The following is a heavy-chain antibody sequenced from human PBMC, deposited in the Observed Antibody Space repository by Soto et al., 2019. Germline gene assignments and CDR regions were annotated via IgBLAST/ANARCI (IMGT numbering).Heavy chain of an antibody. V-gene: IGHV1-2*02. J-gene: IGHJ4*02. D-gene: IGHD6-6*01. Sequence: GASLKVSCKASGYTFTGYYMHWVRQAPGQGLEWMGWVNPNSCGTNYAQKFQGRVTMTRDTSTSTAYMELSRLRPDDTAVYYCARYSIEARSFDYWGQGTLVTVSS. CDR3: ARYSIEARSFDY. CDR1: GYTFTGYY. CDR2: VNPNSCGT.